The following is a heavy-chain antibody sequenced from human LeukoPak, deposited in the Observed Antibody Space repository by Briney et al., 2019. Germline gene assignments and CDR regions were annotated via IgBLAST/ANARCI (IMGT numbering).Heavy chain of an antibody. CDR2: ISGSSRTI. V-gene: IGHV3-11*01. D-gene: IGHD2-2*01. CDR3: ARDIVVVPLVMGWFDP. Sequence: AGGFLRLSCAASGFTFSDYYMSWIRQAPGKGLEWVSYISGSSRTIYYADSVKGRFTISRDNAKNSLYLQMNSLRAEDTAVYYCARDIVVVPLVMGWFDPWGQGTLVIVSS. CDR1: GFTFSDYY. J-gene: IGHJ5*02.